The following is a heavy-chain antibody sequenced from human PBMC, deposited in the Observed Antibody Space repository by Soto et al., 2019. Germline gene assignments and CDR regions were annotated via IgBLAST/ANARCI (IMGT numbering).Heavy chain of an antibody. J-gene: IGHJ3*01. CDR3: ARGQWGAFDL. Sequence: GGSLRLSCAASGFTFSSYWMHWVRQAPGKGLVWVSRIHFDGSTTHYADSVKGRFTISRDNAKNTLSLQMNSLRAEDTAVYYCARGQWGAFDLWGQGTMVTVSS. CDR1: GFTFSSYW. D-gene: IGHD1-26*01. CDR2: IHFDGSTT. V-gene: IGHV3-74*01.